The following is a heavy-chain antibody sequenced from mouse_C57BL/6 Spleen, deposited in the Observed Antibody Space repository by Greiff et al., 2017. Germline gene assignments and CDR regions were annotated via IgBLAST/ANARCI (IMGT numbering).Heavy chain of an antibody. Sequence: VQLQQPGAELVKPGASVKMSCKASGYTFTSYWITWVKQRPGQGLEWIGDIYPGSGSTNYNEKFKSKATLTVDTSSSTAYMQLSSLTSEDSAVYYCARETADDFYAMDYWGQGTSVTVSS. CDR2: IYPGSGST. V-gene: IGHV1-55*01. CDR1: GYTFTSYW. J-gene: IGHJ4*01. D-gene: IGHD3-2*01. CDR3: ARETADDFYAMDY.